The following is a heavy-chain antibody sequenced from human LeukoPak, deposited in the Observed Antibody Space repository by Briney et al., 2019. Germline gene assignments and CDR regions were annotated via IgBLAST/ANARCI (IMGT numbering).Heavy chain of an antibody. CDR1: SGSISGNY. D-gene: IGHD7-27*01. Sequence: SETLSPTCTVSSGSISGNYWSWIRQPPGKGLEWIGYFFYGGTTNFNPSLKSRVTISLDASKNQFFLRLNSVTAADTAVYYCARHQPSSWESKLLDFWGQGALVTVSS. J-gene: IGHJ4*02. V-gene: IGHV4-59*08. CDR2: FFYGGTT. CDR3: ARHQPSSWESKLLDF.